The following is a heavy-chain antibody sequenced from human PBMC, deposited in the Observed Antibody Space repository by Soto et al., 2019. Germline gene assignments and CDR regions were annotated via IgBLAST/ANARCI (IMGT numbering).Heavy chain of an antibody. V-gene: IGHV1-18*04. CDR3: ARDPRLGSFATYYYDSSAARHDY. CDR2: ISAYNGNT. CDR1: GYTFTSYG. D-gene: IGHD3-22*01. J-gene: IGHJ4*02. Sequence: ASVKVSCKASGYTFTSYGISWVRQAPGQGLEWMGWISAYNGNTNYAQKLQGRVTMTTDTSTSTAYMELRSLRSDDTAVYYCARDPRLGSFATYYYDSSAARHDYWGQGTMVTVSS.